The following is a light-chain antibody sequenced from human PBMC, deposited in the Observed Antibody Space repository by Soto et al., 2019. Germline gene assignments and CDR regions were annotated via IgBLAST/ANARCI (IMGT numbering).Light chain of an antibody. J-gene: IGKJ1*01. Sequence: EIVLTQSPATLSLSPGERATLSCRASQSVSYNLAWYQQKPGQAPRLLIYDASNRATGIPARFSGSGSGTDFTLTISSLEPEDSAIYYCQQRNNWPPWTFGQGTKVEIK. CDR2: DAS. CDR3: QQRNNWPPWT. V-gene: IGKV3-11*01. CDR1: QSVSYN.